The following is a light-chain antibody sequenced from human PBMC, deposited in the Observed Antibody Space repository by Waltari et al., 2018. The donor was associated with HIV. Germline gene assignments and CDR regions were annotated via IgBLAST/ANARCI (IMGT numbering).Light chain of an antibody. J-gene: IGLJ1*01. CDR3: CSYAGSSTHV. Sequence: QSALTQPASVSGSPGQSITISCTGTSSDVGSYNLVSWYQQHPGKAPKLMIYEVSKRPSGVSNRFSGSKSGNTASLTISGLQAEDEADYYYCSYAGSSTHVFGSGTKVTVL. CDR1: SSDVGSYNL. CDR2: EVS. V-gene: IGLV2-23*02.